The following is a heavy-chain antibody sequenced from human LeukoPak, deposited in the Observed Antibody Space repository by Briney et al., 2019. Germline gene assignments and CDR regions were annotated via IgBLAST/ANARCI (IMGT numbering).Heavy chain of an antibody. V-gene: IGHV3-48*03. CDR3: AREGRSIYYYYYMDV. Sequence: GGSLRLSCAASGFTFSSYEMNWVRLAPGKGLEWVSYISSSGSTIYYADSVKGRFTISRDNAKNSLYLQMNSLRAEDTAVYYCAREGRSIYYYYYMDVWGKGTTVTISS. CDR1: GFTFSSYE. D-gene: IGHD6-6*01. J-gene: IGHJ6*03. CDR2: ISSSGSTI.